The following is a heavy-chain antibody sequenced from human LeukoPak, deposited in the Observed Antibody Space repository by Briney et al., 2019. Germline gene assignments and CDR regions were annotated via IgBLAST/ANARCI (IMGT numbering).Heavy chain of an antibody. Sequence: SETLSLTCTVSGYSISSSYYWSWIRQPPGKGLEWIGYIYYSGSTNYNPSLKSRVTISVDTSKNQFSLKLSSVTAADTAVYYCARVNNGMGSPVDYWGQGTLVTVSS. CDR3: ARVNNGMGSPVDY. V-gene: IGHV4-61*01. CDR2: IYYSGST. D-gene: IGHD1-26*01. CDR1: GYSISSSYY. J-gene: IGHJ4*02.